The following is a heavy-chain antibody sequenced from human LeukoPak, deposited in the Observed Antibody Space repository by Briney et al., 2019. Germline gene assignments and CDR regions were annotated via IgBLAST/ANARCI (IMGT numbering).Heavy chain of an antibody. Sequence: GGSLRLSCAASGFTFSSYSMNWVRQAPGKGLEWVSSISSSSSYIYYADSVKGRSTISRDNAKNSLYLQMNSLRAEDTAVYYCAGSEGLFLPLDYWGQGTLVTVSS. V-gene: IGHV3-21*01. CDR3: AGSEGLFLPLDY. J-gene: IGHJ4*02. CDR1: GFTFSSYS. CDR2: ISSSSSYI. D-gene: IGHD2/OR15-2a*01.